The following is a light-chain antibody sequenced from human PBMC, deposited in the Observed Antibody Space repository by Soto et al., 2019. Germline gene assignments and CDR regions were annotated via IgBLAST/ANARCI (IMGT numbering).Light chain of an antibody. CDR3: SSYRSSNSVV. V-gene: IGLV2-14*01. CDR1: SSDVGGYNY. J-gene: IGLJ2*01. Sequence: QSALTQPASVSGSPGQSITISCTGTSSDVGGYNYVSWYQQHPGKAPKLMIYEVSNRPSGVSNRFSGSKSGNTASLTISGLQAEDEADYYCSSYRSSNSVVFGGGTNLPVL. CDR2: EVS.